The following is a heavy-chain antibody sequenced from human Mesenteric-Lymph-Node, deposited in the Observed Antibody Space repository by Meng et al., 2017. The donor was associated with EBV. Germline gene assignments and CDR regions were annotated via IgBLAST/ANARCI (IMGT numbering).Heavy chain of an antibody. CDR1: GGSVSSGTYY. D-gene: IGHD4-17*01. Sequence: QLLQSGPGLVKPSRTLSLTCTASGGSVSSGTYYWSWIRQPPGKGLEWIGYIYYSGSTNYNPSLKSRVTISVDTSKNQFSLKLSSVTAADTAVYYCATGLYGDYALANWGQGTLVTVSS. CDR3: ATGLYGDYALAN. CDR2: IYYSGST. V-gene: IGHV4-61*01. J-gene: IGHJ4*02.